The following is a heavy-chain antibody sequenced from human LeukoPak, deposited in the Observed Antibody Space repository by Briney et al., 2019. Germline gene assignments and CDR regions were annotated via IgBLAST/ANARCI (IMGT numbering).Heavy chain of an antibody. J-gene: IGHJ1*01. CDR1: GFTFSSYS. CDR2: ISSSSSYI. CDR3: ARSSGSPEYFQH. Sequence: GGSLRLSCAASGFTFSSYSMNWVRQAPGKGLEWVSSISSSSSYIYYADSVKGRFTISRDNAKNSLHLQMNSLRAEDTAAYYCARSSGSPEYFQHWGQGTLVTVSS. D-gene: IGHD1-26*01. V-gene: IGHV3-21*01.